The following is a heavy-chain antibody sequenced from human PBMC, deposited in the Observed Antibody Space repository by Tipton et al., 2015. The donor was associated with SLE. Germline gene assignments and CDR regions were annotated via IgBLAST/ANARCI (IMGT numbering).Heavy chain of an antibody. V-gene: IGHV3-30*02. Sequence: SGFTFSSYGMHWVRQAPGKGLEWVAFIRYDGSNKHYADSVKGRFTISRDNSKNTLYLQMNSLRAEDTAVYYCAKPGIAAAGPDAFDMWGQGTMFPVSS. J-gene: IGHJ3*02. CDR1: GFTFSSYG. CDR3: AKPGIAAAGPDAFDM. CDR2: IRYDGSNK. D-gene: IGHD6-25*01.